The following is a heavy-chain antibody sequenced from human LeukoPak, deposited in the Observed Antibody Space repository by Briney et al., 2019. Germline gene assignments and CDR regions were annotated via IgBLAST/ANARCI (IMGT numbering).Heavy chain of an antibody. D-gene: IGHD3-10*02. Sequence: PGGSLRLSCAASGFTFSSYEMNWVRQAPGKGLQWVSCISSSGSTIYYADSVKGRFTISRDNAKNSLYLQMNSLIAEDTAVYYCAELGITMIGGVWGKGTTVTIPS. V-gene: IGHV3-48*03. CDR2: ISSSGSTI. J-gene: IGHJ6*04. CDR3: AELGITMIGGV. CDR1: GFTFSSYE.